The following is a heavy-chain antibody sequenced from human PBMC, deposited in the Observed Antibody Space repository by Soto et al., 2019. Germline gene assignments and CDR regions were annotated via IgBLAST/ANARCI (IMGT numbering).Heavy chain of an antibody. Sequence: QVHLVESGGGVVQPGTSLRVSCVGSGFTFRSYVIHWVRQAPGKGLEWVALTSYDGSDKYYADSVRGRFTISRDNSRNTVDLQMDSLRLEDTALYYCARLGTTGGLDVWGQGTLVSVSS. D-gene: IGHD3-16*01. CDR1: GFTFRSYV. CDR3: ARLGTTGGLDV. J-gene: IGHJ1*01. CDR2: TSYDGSDK. V-gene: IGHV3-30*19.